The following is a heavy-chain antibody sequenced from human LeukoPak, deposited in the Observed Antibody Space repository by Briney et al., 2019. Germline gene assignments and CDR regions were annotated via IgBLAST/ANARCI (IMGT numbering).Heavy chain of an antibody. CDR1: GYTFTGYY. CDR2: INPNSGGT. J-gene: IGHJ4*02. CDR3: ARGGKDIVVVPAAPFDY. V-gene: IGHV1-2*02. Sequence: GASVKVSCKASGYTFTGYYMHWVRQAPGQGLEWMGWINPNSGGTNYAQKFQGRVTMTRDTSISTAYMELSRLRSDDTAVYYCARGGKDIVVVPAAPFDYWGQETLVTVSS. D-gene: IGHD2-2*01.